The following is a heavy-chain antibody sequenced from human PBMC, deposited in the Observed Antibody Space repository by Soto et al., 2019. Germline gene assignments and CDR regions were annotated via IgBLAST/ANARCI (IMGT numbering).Heavy chain of an antibody. D-gene: IGHD3-3*01. Sequence: GGSLRLSCEASGFTFSSFSMNWVRQAPGKGLEWISYISFSSTTIYYADSVKGRFTITRDNAKNSLYVQMSSLRDEDTAVYYCARGDFWSGYYGVYGMDVWGQGTTVTVSS. V-gene: IGHV3-48*02. CDR2: ISFSSTTI. CDR1: GFTFSSFS. CDR3: ARGDFWSGYYGVYGMDV. J-gene: IGHJ6*02.